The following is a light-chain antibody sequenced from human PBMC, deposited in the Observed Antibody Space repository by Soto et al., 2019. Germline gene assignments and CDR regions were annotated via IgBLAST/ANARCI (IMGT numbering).Light chain of an antibody. Sequence: QSVLTQPASVSGSPGQSITTSCTGTSSDVGVYNYVSWYQQHPGKAPKLMIYEVSNRPSGVSNRFSGSKSGNTASLTISGLQAEDEADYYCSSHTSTSTPYVFGTGIKVTV. J-gene: IGLJ1*01. V-gene: IGLV2-14*01. CDR2: EVS. CDR1: SSDVGVYNY. CDR3: SSHTSTSTPYV.